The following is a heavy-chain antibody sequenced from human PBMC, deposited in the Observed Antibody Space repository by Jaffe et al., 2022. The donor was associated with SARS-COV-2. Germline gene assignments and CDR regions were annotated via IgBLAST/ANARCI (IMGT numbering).Heavy chain of an antibody. CDR2: INPYKGDT. D-gene: IGHD2-15*01. J-gene: IGHJ4*02. Sequence: QVQLVQSGAEVRKPGASMKVSCRASGYTFTDYYIHWVRQIPGQGLQWLGWINPYKGDTKYAQNFQGWVTLTRDTSISTAYMELSRLKSEDTAVYYCARITRDSSFDCWGQGTLLTVSS. CDR1: GYTFTDYY. V-gene: IGHV1-2*04. CDR3: ARITRDSSFDC.